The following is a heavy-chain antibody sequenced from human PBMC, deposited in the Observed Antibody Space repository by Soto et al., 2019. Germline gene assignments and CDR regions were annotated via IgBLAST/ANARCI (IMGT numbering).Heavy chain of an antibody. J-gene: IGHJ4*02. V-gene: IGHV3-15*07. CDR3: ADYFI. CDR1: GFNSTKAC. Sequence: EVQLVESGGGLVKPGGSLRLSCAASGFNSTKACMYWFGKAPGKGLEWVGRIKSKTAGETTDYTAPVTGRFTISRDDSSNMLYLQMNSLKTEDTAVYYCADYFIRGQGTLVTVSS. CDR2: IKSKTAGETT. D-gene: IGHD3-9*01.